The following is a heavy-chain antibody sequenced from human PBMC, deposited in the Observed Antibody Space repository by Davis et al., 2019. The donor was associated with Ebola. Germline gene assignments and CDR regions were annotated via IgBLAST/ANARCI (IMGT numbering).Heavy chain of an antibody. D-gene: IGHD5-24*01. V-gene: IGHV5-51*01. CDR2: IFPRDSDT. Sequence: GESLKISCKDSGYNFPNYWIGWVRQTPGKGLEWMGIIFPRDSDTRYSPSFRGQVIISADKSTKAAYLQWSSLKASDTAIYYCARGTNAYNPGGYFDSWGQGTLVTVSS. CDR3: ARGTNAYNPGGYFDS. J-gene: IGHJ4*02. CDR1: GYNFPNYW.